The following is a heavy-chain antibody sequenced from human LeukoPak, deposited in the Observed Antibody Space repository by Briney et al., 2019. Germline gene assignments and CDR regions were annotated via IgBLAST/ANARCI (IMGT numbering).Heavy chain of an antibody. CDR2: SSYSGSA. J-gene: IGHJ4*02. Sequence: SETLSLTCTVSGASITSGAYYWTWIRQHPGEGLEWIGYSSYSGSAYYNPSLKSRVTISVDTSKSQFSLKLSSVTAADAAVYYCARYYCASSRCPGVDYWGQGTLVTVSS. D-gene: IGHD2-2*01. CDR3: ARYYCASSRCPGVDY. CDR1: GASITSGAYY. V-gene: IGHV4-31*03.